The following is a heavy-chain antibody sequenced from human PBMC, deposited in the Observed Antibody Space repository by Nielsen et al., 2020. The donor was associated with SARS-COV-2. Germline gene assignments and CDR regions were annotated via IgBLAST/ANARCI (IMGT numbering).Heavy chain of an antibody. Sequence: SVKVSCKASGYTFTGYYMHWVRQAPGQGLEWMGGIIPIFGTANYAQKFQGRVTITADESTSTAYMELSSLRSEDTAVYYCARVDGWLQTNGAFDIWGQGTMVTVSS. V-gene: IGHV1-69*13. CDR1: GYTFTGYY. J-gene: IGHJ3*02. D-gene: IGHD5-24*01. CDR3: ARVDGWLQTNGAFDI. CDR2: IIPIFGTA.